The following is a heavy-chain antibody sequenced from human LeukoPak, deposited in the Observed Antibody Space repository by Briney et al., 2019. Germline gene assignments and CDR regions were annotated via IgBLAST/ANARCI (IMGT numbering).Heavy chain of an antibody. V-gene: IGHV4-59*08. CDR3: ARRLNSYSSSWSKDAFDI. Sequence: SETLSLTCTVSGGSISTYYWSWIRQPPGKGLEWIGYIYSSGSTNYNPSLKSGVTISLDTSKNQFSLKLSSVTAADTAVYYCARRLNSYSSSWSKDAFDIWGQGTMVTVSS. J-gene: IGHJ3*02. D-gene: IGHD6-13*01. CDR2: IYSSGST. CDR1: GGSISTYY.